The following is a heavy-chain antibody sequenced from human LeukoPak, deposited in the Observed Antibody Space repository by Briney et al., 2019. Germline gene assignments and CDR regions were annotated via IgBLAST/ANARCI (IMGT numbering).Heavy chain of an antibody. J-gene: IGHJ6*02. D-gene: IGHD3/OR15-3a*01. CDR3: ARDLQGGTGYYMGYYYGMDV. Sequence: PGGSLRLSCAASGFTFSSYEMNWVRQAPGKGLEWVSYISSSGSTIYYADSVKGRFTISRDNAKNSLYLQMNSLRAEDTAVYYCARDLQGGTGYYMGYYYGMDVWGQGTTVTVSS. CDR2: ISSSGSTI. V-gene: IGHV3-48*03. CDR1: GFTFSSYE.